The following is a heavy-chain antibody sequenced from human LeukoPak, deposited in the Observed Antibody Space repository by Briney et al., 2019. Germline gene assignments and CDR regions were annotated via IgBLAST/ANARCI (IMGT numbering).Heavy chain of an antibody. CDR1: GFTFSSYG. D-gene: IGHD6-19*01. J-gene: IGHJ4*02. V-gene: IGHV3-30*18. CDR2: ISYDGSNK. CDR3: AKDHAAVAGYYLDY. Sequence: GGSLRLACAASGFTFSSYGMHWVRQAPGKGLEWVAVISYDGSNKYYADSVKGRFTISRDNSKNTLYLQMNSLRAEDTAVYYCAKDHAAVAGYYLDYWGQGTLVTVSS.